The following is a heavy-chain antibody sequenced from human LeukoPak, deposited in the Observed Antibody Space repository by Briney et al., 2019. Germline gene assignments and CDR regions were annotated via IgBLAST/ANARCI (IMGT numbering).Heavy chain of an antibody. Sequence: GASVKVSCKASGYTFTVYYMHWMRQAPGQGLEWIGIINPNGGSTNYAQNFRGRVIMTRDTSTSTVYMELSSLRCEDTAIYYCARDQGGSYRGGSIYYWGQGTLVTVSS. J-gene: IGHJ4*02. V-gene: IGHV1-46*01. CDR1: GYTFTVYY. CDR2: INPNGGST. CDR3: ARDQGGSYRGGSIYY. D-gene: IGHD1-26*01.